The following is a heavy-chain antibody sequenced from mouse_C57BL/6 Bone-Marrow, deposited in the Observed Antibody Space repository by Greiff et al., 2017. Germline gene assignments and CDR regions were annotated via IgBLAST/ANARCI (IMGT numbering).Heavy chain of an antibody. D-gene: IGHD2-12*01. J-gene: IGHJ1*03. V-gene: IGHV1-81*01. CDR2: IYPRSGNT. CDR1: GYTFTSYG. CDR3: ATRRDFYWYFDV. Sequence: QVQLQQSGAELARPGASVKLSCKASGYTFTSYGISWVKQRTGQGLEWIGEIYPRSGNTYYNEKFKGKATLTADKSSSTAYMELRSLTSEDSAVYFCATRRDFYWYFDVWGTGTTVTVSS.